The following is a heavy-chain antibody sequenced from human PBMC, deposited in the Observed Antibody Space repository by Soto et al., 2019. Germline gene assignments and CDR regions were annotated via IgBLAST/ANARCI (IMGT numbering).Heavy chain of an antibody. V-gene: IGHV3-15*01. J-gene: IGHJ4*02. Sequence: GGSLRLSCAASGFTFSNVWMSWVRQAPGKGLEWVGRVKSKSDGATTDYAAPVKGRFTVSRDDSQNTLSLQMDSLKIEDTAVYFCTNAAGVMWGADYRGQVTPVTVS. D-gene: IGHD1-26*01. CDR3: TNAAGVMWGADY. CDR2: VKSKSDGATT. CDR1: GFTFSNVW.